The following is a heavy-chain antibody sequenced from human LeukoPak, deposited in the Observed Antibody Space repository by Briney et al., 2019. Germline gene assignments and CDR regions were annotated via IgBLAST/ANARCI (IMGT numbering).Heavy chain of an antibody. Sequence: GGSQRLSCAASGFTFSIYAMNWFRQAPGEGLEWVSGLSGNGRIVNYADSVKGRFTISRDNAKNTLYLQMNSLRAEDTAVYYCAPQQTYSPYNWFDPWGQGTLVTVSS. CDR3: APQQTYSPYNWFDP. D-gene: IGHD5-12*01. CDR2: LSGNGRIV. CDR1: GFTFSIYA. J-gene: IGHJ5*02. V-gene: IGHV3-23*01.